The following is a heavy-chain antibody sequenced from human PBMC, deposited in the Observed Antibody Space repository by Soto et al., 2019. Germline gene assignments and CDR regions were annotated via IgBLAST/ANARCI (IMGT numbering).Heavy chain of an antibody. V-gene: IGHV1-8*01. D-gene: IGHD6-19*01. Sequence: QVQLVQSGAEVKKPGASVKVSCTFTSYDINWVRQATGQGLEWMGWMNPNSGNTRYAQKFQGRVTMTRNTSKFTAYMELSSLRSEDTAVYYCARGPGSSDWRFSCYYMDVWGQGTTVTVSS. CDR2: MNPNSGNT. CDR3: ARGPGSSDWRFSCYYMDV. CDR1: FTSYD. J-gene: IGHJ6*03.